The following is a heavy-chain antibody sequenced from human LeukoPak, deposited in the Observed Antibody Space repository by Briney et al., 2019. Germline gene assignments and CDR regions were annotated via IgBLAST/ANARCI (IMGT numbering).Heavy chain of an antibody. J-gene: IGHJ5*02. CDR1: GGSISSYY. Sequence: PSETLSLTCTVSGGSISSYYWSWIRQPAGKGLEWIGRIYTSGNTNYNPSLKSRVTISVDTSKKQFSLKLNSVTAADTAVYYCARGTLGIDWFDPWGQGTLVTVSS. CDR2: IYTSGNT. CDR3: ARGTLGIDWFDP. V-gene: IGHV4-4*07. D-gene: IGHD7-27*01.